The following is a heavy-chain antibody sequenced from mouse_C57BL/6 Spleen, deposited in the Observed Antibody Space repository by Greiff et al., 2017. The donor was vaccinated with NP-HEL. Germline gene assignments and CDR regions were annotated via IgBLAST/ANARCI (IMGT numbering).Heavy chain of an antibody. Sequence: VQLQQPGAELVKPGASVKLSCKASGYTFTSYWMQWVKQRPGQGLEWIGEIDPSDSYTNYNQKFKGKATLTVDTSSSTAYMQLSSLTSEDSAVYYCAREGKYYYGSSSYFDYWGQGTTLTVSS. CDR3: AREGKYYYGSSSYFDY. CDR1: GYTFTSYW. CDR2: IDPSDSYT. D-gene: IGHD1-1*01. V-gene: IGHV1-50*01. J-gene: IGHJ2*01.